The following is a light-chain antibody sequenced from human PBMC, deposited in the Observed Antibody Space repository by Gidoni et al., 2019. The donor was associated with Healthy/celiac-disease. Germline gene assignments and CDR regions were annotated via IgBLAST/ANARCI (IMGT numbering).Light chain of an antibody. Sequence: QSALTQPASVSGSPGQSITISCTGTSSDVGGYNYASWYQQHPGKAPKLMIHDVSNRPSGVSNRFSGSKSGNTASLTISGLQAEDEADYYCSSYTSSSTRVFGGGTKLTVL. CDR1: SSDVGGYNY. J-gene: IGLJ2*01. CDR3: SSYTSSSTRV. CDR2: DVS. V-gene: IGLV2-14*01.